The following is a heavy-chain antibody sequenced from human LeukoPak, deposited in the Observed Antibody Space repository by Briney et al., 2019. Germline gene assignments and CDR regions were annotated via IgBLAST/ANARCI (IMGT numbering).Heavy chain of an antibody. D-gene: IGHD1-26*01. V-gene: IGHV3-30*01. Sequence: GGSLRLSCAASGSIFRSYPMHWVRQAPGKGLEWVAVVSYDGSGENYADSVNGRFTISRDNSKNTLYLQMNSLRAEDTAVFYCARDGVGTAFDLWGQGTMVTVSS. CDR2: VSYDGSGE. CDR1: GSIFRSYP. J-gene: IGHJ3*01. CDR3: ARDGVGTAFDL.